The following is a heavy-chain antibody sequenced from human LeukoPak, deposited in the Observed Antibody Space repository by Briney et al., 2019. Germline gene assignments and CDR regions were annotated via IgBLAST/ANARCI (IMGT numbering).Heavy chain of an antibody. D-gene: IGHD3-10*01. CDR3: ASLLWFGALGDDY. CDR2: ISYDGSNK. Sequence: TGGSLRLSCAASGFTFSSYAMHWVRQAPGKGLEWVAVISYDGSNKYYADSVKGRFTISRDNSKNTLCLQMNSLRAEDTAVYYCASLLWFGALGDDYWGQGTLVTVSS. CDR1: GFTFSSYA. V-gene: IGHV3-30-3*01. J-gene: IGHJ4*02.